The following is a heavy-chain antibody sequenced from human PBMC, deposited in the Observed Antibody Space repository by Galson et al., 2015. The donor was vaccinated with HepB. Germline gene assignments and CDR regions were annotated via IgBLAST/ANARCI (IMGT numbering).Heavy chain of an antibody. V-gene: IGHV3-30*04. CDR2: ISYDGSNK. CDR3: ARDPSGYSSGWYPRSHYYYGMDV. J-gene: IGHJ6*02. D-gene: IGHD6-19*01. CDR1: GFTFSSYA. Sequence: SLRLSCAASGFTFSSYAMHWVRQAPGKGLEWVAVISYDGSNKYYADSVKGLFTISRDNSKNTLYLQMNSLRAEDTAVYYCARDPSGYSSGWYPRSHYYYGMDVWGQGTTVTVSS.